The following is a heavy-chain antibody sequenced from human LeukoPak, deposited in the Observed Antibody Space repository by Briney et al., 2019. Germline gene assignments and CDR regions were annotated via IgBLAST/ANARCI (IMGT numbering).Heavy chain of an antibody. Sequence: SVKVSCKASGGTFSSYAISWVRQAPGQGLEWMGRIIPIFGTANYAQKFQGRVTITTDESTSTAYMELSSLRSEDTAVYYCARELAAAGPYFDYWAQGTLVTVSS. CDR2: IIPIFGTA. D-gene: IGHD6-13*01. J-gene: IGHJ4*02. CDR3: ARELAAAGPYFDY. CDR1: GGTFSSYA. V-gene: IGHV1-69*05.